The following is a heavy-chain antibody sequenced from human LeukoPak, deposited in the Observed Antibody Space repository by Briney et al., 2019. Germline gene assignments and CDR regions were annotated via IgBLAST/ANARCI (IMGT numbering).Heavy chain of an antibody. CDR1: GFTFSNYW. CDR3: AKLKRVGIAPFDD. D-gene: IGHD3-10*01. V-gene: IGHV3-74*01. Sequence: GGSLRLSCAASGFTFSNYWMHWVRQAPGKGRVWVSRINSDGSSTNYADSVKGPFTISRDNARNTLYLQITGLRAEDTAVYYCAKLKRVGIAPFDDWGQGILVTVSS. J-gene: IGHJ4*02. CDR2: INSDGSST.